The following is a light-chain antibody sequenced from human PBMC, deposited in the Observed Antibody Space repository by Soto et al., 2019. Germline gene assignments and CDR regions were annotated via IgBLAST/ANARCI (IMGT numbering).Light chain of an antibody. V-gene: IGKV3-15*01. CDR3: QQYNNWPKM. CDR2: RAS. J-gene: IGKJ1*01. CDR1: QSVNTN. Sequence: EIVMTQSPATLSVSPGERATLSCRASQSVNTNLAWYQQKPGQAPRLLIYRASTRATGIPARFSGSGSGTEFTLTISSLQSEDFAVYYCQQYNNWPKMFGQGTKVEI.